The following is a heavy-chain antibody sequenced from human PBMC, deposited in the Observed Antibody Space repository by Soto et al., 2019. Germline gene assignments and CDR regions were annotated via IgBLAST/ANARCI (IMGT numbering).Heavy chain of an antibody. CDR2: IYYSGIT. Sequence: QVQLQESGPGLVKPSETLSLTCTVSGGSISSYYWSWIRQPTGKGLEWIGYIYYSGITNYNPSLKSRVTISVDTSKNQFSLKLSSVTAADTAVYYCARLWGYYFDYWGQGTLVTVSS. D-gene: IGHD3-16*01. CDR3: ARLWGYYFDY. CDR1: GGSISSYY. J-gene: IGHJ4*02. V-gene: IGHV4-59*08.